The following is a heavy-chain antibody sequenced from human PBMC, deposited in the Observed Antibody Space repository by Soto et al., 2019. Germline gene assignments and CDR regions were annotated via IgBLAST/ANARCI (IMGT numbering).Heavy chain of an antibody. V-gene: IGHV1-46*01. CDR1: GHKVTNYF. CDR3: VTNYYDSSGYLY. J-gene: IGHJ4*02. CDR2: IDPSDNAT. Sequence: ASEKVSCKASGHKVTNYFVHWVRQAPGQGLEWLGKIDPSDNATSSAQKFPGRVTLTRDPSTNTVYVELSSLRSEDTAIYYCVTNYYDSSGYLYWGQGPLVTVS. D-gene: IGHD3-22*01.